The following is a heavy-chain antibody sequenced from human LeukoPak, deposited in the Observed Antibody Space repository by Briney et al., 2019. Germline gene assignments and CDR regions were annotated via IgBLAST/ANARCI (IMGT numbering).Heavy chain of an antibody. Sequence: SETLSLTCSVSGGFISNYYWSWIRQPPGKGLEWIGYMYYTGSTNYNPSLKSRVTISVDTSKNQFSLTLSSVTAADTAVYYCARSHLVVVISYYYYYMDVWGKGTTVTISS. V-gene: IGHV4-59*12. J-gene: IGHJ6*03. CDR3: ARSHLVVVISYYYYYMDV. CDR2: MYYTGST. CDR1: GGFISNYY. D-gene: IGHD3-22*01.